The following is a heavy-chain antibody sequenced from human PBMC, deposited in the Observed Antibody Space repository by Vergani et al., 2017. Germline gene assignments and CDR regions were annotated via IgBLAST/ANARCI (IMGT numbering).Heavy chain of an antibody. D-gene: IGHD4-23*01. CDR3: ARAVSTTVGDPPGY. Sequence: EVQLVESGGSLVQPGGSLRLSCAASGFTFSSYDMHWVRQATGKGLEWVSAIGTAGDTYYPGSVKGRSTISTQTDKNALYLQMNSLRAGDTAIYYCARAVSTTVGDPPGYWGQGTLVTVSS. CDR1: GFTFSSYD. V-gene: IGHV3-13*01. CDR2: IGTAGDT. J-gene: IGHJ4*02.